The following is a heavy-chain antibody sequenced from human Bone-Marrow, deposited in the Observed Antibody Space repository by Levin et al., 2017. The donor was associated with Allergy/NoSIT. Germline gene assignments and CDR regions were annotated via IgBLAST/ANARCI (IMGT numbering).Heavy chain of an antibody. D-gene: IGHD6-19*01. CDR1: GGSISSGGYY. CDR3: AGGARIAVAGTYDY. J-gene: IGHJ4*02. V-gene: IGHV4-31*03. Sequence: SETLSLTCTVSGGSISSGGYYWSWIRQHPGKGLEWIGYIYYSGSTYYNPSLKSRVTISVDTSKNQFSLKLSSVTAADTAVYYCAGGARIAVAGTYDYWGQGTLVTVSS. CDR2: IYYSGST.